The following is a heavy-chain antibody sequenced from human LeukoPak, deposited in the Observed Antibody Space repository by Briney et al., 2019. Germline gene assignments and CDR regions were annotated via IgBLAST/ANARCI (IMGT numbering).Heavy chain of an antibody. V-gene: IGHV1-2*06. CDR3: ARSSPYPEPGWFDP. J-gene: IGHJ5*02. CDR1: VYTFTGYY. Sequence: ASVKVSCKASVYTFTGYYMHWVRQAPGQGLEWMGRINPNSGGTNYAQKFQGRVTMTRDTSISTAYMELSRLRSDDTAVYYCARSSPYPEPGWFDPWGQGTLVTVSS. CDR2: INPNSGGT. D-gene: IGHD1-14*01.